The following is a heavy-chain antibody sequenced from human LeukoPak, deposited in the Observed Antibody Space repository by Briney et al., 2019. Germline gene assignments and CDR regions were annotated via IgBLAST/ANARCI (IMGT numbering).Heavy chain of an antibody. V-gene: IGHV1-2*04. CDR2: IDPHSGGT. D-gene: IGHD4-17*01. J-gene: IGHJ4*02. CDR1: GYTFTGHY. Sequence: GASVKVSCKASGYTFTGHYMHWVRQAPGQGLEWMGWIDPHSGGTNYAQKFQGWATMTMDTSISTAYMELSRLRSDDTAVYYCARVNRTVNAPFDYWGQGTLVTVSS. CDR3: ARVNRTVNAPFDY.